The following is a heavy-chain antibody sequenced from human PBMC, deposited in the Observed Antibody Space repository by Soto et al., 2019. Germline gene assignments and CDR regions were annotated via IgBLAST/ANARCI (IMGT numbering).Heavy chain of an antibody. CDR1: GGSVSGYY. CDR3: ARETYGDYVGYFDP. V-gene: IGHV4-59*02. Sequence: SETLSLTCTVSGGSVSGYYWSWIRQSPGKGLEWIAYIYYIGSSNSNPSLKSRVTISVDRSKNQFSLKVRSVTAADTAVYYCARETYGDYVGYFDPWGQGIQVTVSS. J-gene: IGHJ5*02. CDR2: IYYIGSS. D-gene: IGHD4-17*01.